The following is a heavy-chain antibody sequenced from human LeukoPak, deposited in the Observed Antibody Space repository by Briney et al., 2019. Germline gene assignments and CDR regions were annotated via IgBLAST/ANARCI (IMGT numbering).Heavy chain of an antibody. CDR2: ISGNGAGT. J-gene: IGHJ4*02. D-gene: IGHD2-21*02. CDR3: AKALAYCGGDCYPHFDY. V-gene: IGHV3-23*01. Sequence: GGSLRLSCAASGFNVSSYVMTWVRQAPGKGLEWVSSISGNGAGTYNADSVKGRFTISRDNSKNTLYLQMNSLRAEDTAVYYCAKALAYCGGDCYPHFDYWGQGTLVTVSS. CDR1: GFNVSSYV.